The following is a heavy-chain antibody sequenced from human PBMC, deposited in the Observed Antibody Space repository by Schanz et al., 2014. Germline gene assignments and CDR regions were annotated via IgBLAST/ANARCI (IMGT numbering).Heavy chain of an antibody. D-gene: IGHD2-15*01. CDR2: MIGSGSSV. Sequence: VQLLESGGGLVQPGGSLRLSCAASGFTFSIYGMSWVRQAPGKGLEWVSRMIGSGSSVFYADSVKGRFTISRDNLKNTVYLQMNSLRAGDTAVYFCAKESEIVVVVGTSMSGDFHHWGQGTLVTVSS. J-gene: IGHJ1*01. CDR1: GFTFSIYG. V-gene: IGHV3-23*01. CDR3: AKESEIVVVVGTSMSGDFHH.